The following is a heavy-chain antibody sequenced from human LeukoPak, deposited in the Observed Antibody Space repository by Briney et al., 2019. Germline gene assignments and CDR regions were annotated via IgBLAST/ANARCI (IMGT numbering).Heavy chain of an antibody. CDR1: GYTFTGYY. D-gene: IGHD4-11*01. Sequence: GASVKVSCKASGYTFTGYYMHWVRQAPGQGLEWMGWINPNSGGTNYAQKFQGRVTMTRDTSISTAYMELSRLRSDDTAVYYCAAPGATTVTTYYYYYGMDVWGQGTTVTVSS. CDR3: AAPGATTVTTYYYYYGMDV. CDR2: INPNSGGT. J-gene: IGHJ6*02. V-gene: IGHV1-2*02.